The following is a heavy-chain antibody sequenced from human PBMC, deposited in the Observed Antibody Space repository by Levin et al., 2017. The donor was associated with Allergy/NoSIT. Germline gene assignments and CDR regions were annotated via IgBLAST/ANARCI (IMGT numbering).Heavy chain of an antibody. D-gene: IGHD3-10*01. CDR2: INPSGGST. V-gene: IGHV1-46*01. CDR3: ARGFVDGVLLWFRELYYWFDP. CDR1: GYTFTSYY. J-gene: IGHJ5*02. Sequence: VASVKVSCKASGYTFTSYYMHWVRQAPGQGLEWMGIINPSGGSTSYAQKFQGRVTMTRDTSTSTVYMELSSLRSEDTAVYYCARGFVDGVLLWFRELYYWFDPWGQGTLVTVSS.